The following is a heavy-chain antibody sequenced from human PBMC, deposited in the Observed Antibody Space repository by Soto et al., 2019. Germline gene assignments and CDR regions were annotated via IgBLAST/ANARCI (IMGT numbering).Heavy chain of an antibody. CDR2: ISSSSSSM. CDR1: GFTFSDYN. CDR3: VRGVGVYYYYMDV. D-gene: IGHD2-15*01. V-gene: IGHV3-48*01. J-gene: IGHJ6*03. Sequence: EVQLVESGGGLVHPGGSLRLSCAASGFTFSDYNMNWVRQDPGKGLEWVSYISSSSSSMYYADSVKGRFTISRDNAENSLYLQMNSLSPEDTALYYCVRGVGVYYYYMDVWGKGTTVTVSS.